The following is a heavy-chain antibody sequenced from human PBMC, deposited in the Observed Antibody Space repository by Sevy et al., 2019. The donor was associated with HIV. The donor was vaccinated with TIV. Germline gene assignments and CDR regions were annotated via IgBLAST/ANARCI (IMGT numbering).Heavy chain of an antibody. CDR2: ITNSGSSI. Sequence: GGSLRLSCTASGFTFSSYEMNWVRQAPGKGLEWVSYITNSGSSIYYSDSVRGRFTVSRDNAKNSLYLQMKSLRAEDTAVYYCARDLPPSATTVAHFDYWGRGTLVAVSS. V-gene: IGHV3-48*03. J-gene: IGHJ4*02. CDR1: GFTFSSYE. CDR3: ARDLPPSATTVAHFDY. D-gene: IGHD4-17*01.